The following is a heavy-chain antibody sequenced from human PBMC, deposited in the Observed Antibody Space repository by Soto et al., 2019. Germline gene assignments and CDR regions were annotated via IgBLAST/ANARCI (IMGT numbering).Heavy chain of an antibody. V-gene: IGHV4-59*01. CDR3: ARDSGYSLSQFDY. Sequence: SETLSLTCTVSGGSIRSYYWSWIRQPPGKGLEWIGYIYYRGSTNYNPSLKSRVTISVDTSKNQFSLKLSSVTAVDTAVYYCARDSGYSLSQFDYWGQGTLVTVS. CDR1: GGSIRSYY. CDR2: IYYRGST. J-gene: IGHJ4*02. D-gene: IGHD5-12*01.